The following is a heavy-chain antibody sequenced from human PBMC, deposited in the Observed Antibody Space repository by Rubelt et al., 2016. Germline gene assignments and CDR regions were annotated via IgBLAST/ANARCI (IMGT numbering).Heavy chain of an antibody. CDR1: GGSISSYY. D-gene: IGHD4-23*01. CDR2: INHSGST. V-gene: IGHV4-59*12. J-gene: IGHJ3*02. CDR3: AREFAYGGNSRDAFDI. Sequence: QVQLQESGPGLVKPSETLSLTCTVSGGSISSYYWSWIRQPPGKGLEWIGEINHSGSTNYNPSLKSRVTISVATAKNQFSTKLSSVTAADTAVYYCAREFAYGGNSRDAFDIWGQGTMVTVSS.